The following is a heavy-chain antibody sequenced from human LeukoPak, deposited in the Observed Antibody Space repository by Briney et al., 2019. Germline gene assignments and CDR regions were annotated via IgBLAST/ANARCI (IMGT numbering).Heavy chain of an antibody. V-gene: IGHV3-7*01. CDR3: ARVEDYDILTGFDY. CDR1: GFTFSSYW. D-gene: IGHD3-9*01. J-gene: IGHJ4*02. Sequence: GGSLRLSCAASGFTFSSYWMSWVRQAPGKGLEWVANIKQDGREKYSVDSVKGRFTISRDNAKNSLYLQVNSLRAEDTAVYYCARVEDYDILTGFDYWGQGTLVTVSS. CDR2: IKQDGREK.